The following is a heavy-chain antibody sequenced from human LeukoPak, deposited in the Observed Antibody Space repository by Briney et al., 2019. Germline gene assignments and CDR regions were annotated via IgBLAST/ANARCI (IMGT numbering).Heavy chain of an antibody. CDR2: IRFDGTSE. J-gene: IGHJ3*02. CDR3: ATLEKYDAFDI. V-gene: IGHV3-30*02. Sequence: PGGSLRLSCAASGFTFSNFGMHWVRQAPGKGLEWVAFIRFDGTSEFYADSVKARFTISRDNSKNTLYLQMNSLRAEDTAVYYCATLEKYDAFDIWGQGTMVTVSS. CDR1: GFTFSNFG.